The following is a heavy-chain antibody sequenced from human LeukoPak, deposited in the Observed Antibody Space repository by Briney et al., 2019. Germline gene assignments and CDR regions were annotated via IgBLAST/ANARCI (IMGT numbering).Heavy chain of an antibody. D-gene: IGHD1-20*01. J-gene: IGHJ6*03. CDR3: ARSLFNWNPLYYYYYYMDV. CDR1: GGTFSSYA. CDR2: MNPNSGNT. Sequence: GASVKVSCKASGGTFSSYAISWVRQATGQGLEWMGWMNPNSGNTGYAQKFQGRVTMTRNTSISTAYMELSSLRSEDTAVYYCARSLFNWNPLYYYYYYMDVWGKGTTVTVSS. V-gene: IGHV1-8*02.